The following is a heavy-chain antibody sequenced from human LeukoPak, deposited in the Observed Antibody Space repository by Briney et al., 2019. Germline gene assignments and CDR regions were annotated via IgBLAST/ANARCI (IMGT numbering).Heavy chain of an antibody. J-gene: IGHJ4*02. Sequence: GGSLRLSCAASGFPFSNYGMHWVRQAPGKGLEWVAVISYDGTNKYYADSVKGRFTISRDNSKNTLYLQMNSLRAEDTAVYYCARLFRVVVPAANTHFDYWGQGTLVTVSS. CDR1: GFPFSNYG. CDR3: ARLFRVVVPAANTHFDY. V-gene: IGHV3-30*03. CDR2: ISYDGTNK. D-gene: IGHD2-2*01.